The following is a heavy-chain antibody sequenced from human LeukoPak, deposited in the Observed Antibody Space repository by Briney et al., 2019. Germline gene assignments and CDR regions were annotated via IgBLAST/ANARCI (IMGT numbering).Heavy chain of an antibody. V-gene: IGHV1-69*13. D-gene: IGHD6-19*01. CDR1: GGTFSRYA. CDR3: ARDRPYTGGWRGFDY. J-gene: IGHJ4*02. Sequence: GASVKVSCKASGGTFSRYAISWVRQAPGQGLEWMGGIIPMFGIANYAQKFQGRVTITADEPTSTAYMELSSLRSEDTAVYYCARDRPYTGGWRGFDYWGQGTLVTVSS. CDR2: IIPMFGIA.